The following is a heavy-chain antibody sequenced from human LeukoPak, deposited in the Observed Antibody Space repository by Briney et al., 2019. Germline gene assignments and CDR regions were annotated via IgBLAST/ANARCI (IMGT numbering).Heavy chain of an antibody. CDR2: INHSGST. V-gene: IGHV4-34*01. CDR1: GGSFSGYY. D-gene: IGHD6-13*01. J-gene: IGHJ6*02. CDR3: ARGSRSLIAAAVYYYYYYGLDV. Sequence: SETLSLTCAVYGGSFSGYYWSWIRQPPGKGLEWIGEINHSGSTNYNPSLKSRVTISVDTSKNQFSLKLSSVTAADTAVYYCARGSRSLIAAAVYYYYYYGLDVWGQGTTVTVSS.